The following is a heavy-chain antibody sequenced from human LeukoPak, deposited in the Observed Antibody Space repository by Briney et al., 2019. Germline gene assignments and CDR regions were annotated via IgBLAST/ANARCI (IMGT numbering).Heavy chain of an antibody. V-gene: IGHV4-38-2*01. CDR1: GGSFSGYY. D-gene: IGHD2-2*02. Sequence: SETLSLTCAVYGGSFSGYYWGWIRQPPGKGLEWIGSIYHSGSTYYNPSLKSRVTISVDTSKNQFSLKLSSVTAADTAVYYCARPCSSTSCYTGAFDIWGQGTMVTVSS. CDR3: ARPCSSTSCYTGAFDI. J-gene: IGHJ3*02. CDR2: IYHSGST.